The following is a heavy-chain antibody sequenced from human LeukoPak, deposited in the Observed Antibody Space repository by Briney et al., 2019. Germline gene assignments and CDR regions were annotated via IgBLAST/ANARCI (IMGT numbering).Heavy chain of an antibody. CDR1: GGSISSGGYY. Sequence: SETLSLTCTVSGGSISSGGYYWSWIRQLPGKGLEWIGYIYYSGSTYYNPSLKSRVTISLDTSKNQFSLKLSSVTAADTAVYYCARVAHGSSGYTIDYWGQGTLVTVSS. CDR3: ARVAHGSSGYTIDY. CDR2: IYYSGST. J-gene: IGHJ4*02. D-gene: IGHD3-22*01. V-gene: IGHV4-31*03.